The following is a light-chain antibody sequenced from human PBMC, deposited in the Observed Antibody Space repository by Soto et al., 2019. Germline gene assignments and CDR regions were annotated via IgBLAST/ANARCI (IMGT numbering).Light chain of an antibody. CDR1: SSDVGGYNY. J-gene: IGLJ1*01. CDR2: DVS. Sequence: QSVLTQPASVSGSPGQSITISCTGTSSDVGGYNYVSWYQQHPGKAPKLMIYDVSNRPSGVSNRFSDTKSGNTAALTISGLQAEDEADYYCSSYTSSSTLYVFGTGTKDTDL. CDR3: SSYTSSSTLYV. V-gene: IGLV2-14*01.